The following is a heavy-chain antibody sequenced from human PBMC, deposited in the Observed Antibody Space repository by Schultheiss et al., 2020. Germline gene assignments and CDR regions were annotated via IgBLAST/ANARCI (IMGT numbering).Heavy chain of an antibody. D-gene: IGHD6-13*01. Sequence: SETLSLICTVSGGSIGTYYWSWIRQPPGKGLEWIGNIYYSGSTNYNPSLKSRVTISVDTSKNQFSLRLSSVTAADTAVYYCARQVAAAGSPEYFQHWGQGTLVTVSS. CDR2: IYYSGST. J-gene: IGHJ1*01. V-gene: IGHV4-59*08. CDR1: GGSIGTYY. CDR3: ARQVAAAGSPEYFQH.